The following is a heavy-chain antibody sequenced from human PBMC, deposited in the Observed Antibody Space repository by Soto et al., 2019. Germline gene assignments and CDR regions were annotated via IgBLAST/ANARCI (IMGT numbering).Heavy chain of an antibody. CDR3: ARRGLRYCSGGSCADAFDI. CDR2: IYYSGST. J-gene: IGHJ3*02. D-gene: IGHD2-15*01. CDR1: GGSISSGGYY. V-gene: IGHV4-31*03. Sequence: QVQLQESGPGLVKPSQTLSLTCTVSGGSISSGGYYWSWIRQHPGKGLEWIGYIYYSGSTYYNPSLKSRVTISVDTSKNQFSLKLSSVTAADTAVYYCARRGLRYCSGGSCADAFDIWGQGTMVTVSS.